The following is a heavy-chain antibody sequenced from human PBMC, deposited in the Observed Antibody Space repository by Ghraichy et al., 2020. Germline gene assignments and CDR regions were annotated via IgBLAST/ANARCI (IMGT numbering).Heavy chain of an antibody. D-gene: IGHD3-9*01. V-gene: IGHV4-34*01. Sequence: SETLSLTCAVYGGSFSGYYWSWIRQPPGKGLEWIGEINHSGSTNYNPSLKSRVTISVDTSKNQFSLKLSSVTAADTAVYYCARGLDILTGTYYFDYWGQGTLVTVSS. CDR3: ARGLDILTGTYYFDY. CDR1: GGSFSGYY. J-gene: IGHJ4*02. CDR2: INHSGST.